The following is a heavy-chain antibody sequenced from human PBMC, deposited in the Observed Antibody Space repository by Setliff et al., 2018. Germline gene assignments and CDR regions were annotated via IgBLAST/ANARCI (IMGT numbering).Heavy chain of an antibody. CDR1: GASISTTYYY. D-gene: IGHD3-22*01. V-gene: IGHV4-39*07. CDR3: ARDTSSDWAAWFDP. Sequence: SETLSLTCSVSGASISTTYYYWDWIRQSPEKGLEWIGTIYQNGITYYNPSLKSRVTMSVDTSKNQFSLKLTSVTAADTAIYYCARDTSSDWAAWFDPWSQGILVTVSS. J-gene: IGHJ5*02. CDR2: IYQNGIT.